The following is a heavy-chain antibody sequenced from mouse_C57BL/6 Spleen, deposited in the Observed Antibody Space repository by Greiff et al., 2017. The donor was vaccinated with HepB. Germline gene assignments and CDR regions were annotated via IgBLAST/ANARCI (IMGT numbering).Heavy chain of an antibody. CDR1: GYTFTSYW. V-gene: IGHV1-69*01. CDR3: ARCLTTVAHYAMDY. CDR2: IDPSDSYT. Sequence: VQLQQSGAELVMPGASVKLSCKASGYTFTSYWMHWVKQRPGQGLEWIGEIDPSDSYTNYNQKFKGKSTLTVDKSSSTAYMQLSSLTSEDSAVYYCARCLTTVAHYAMDYWGQGTSVTVSS. D-gene: IGHD1-1*01. J-gene: IGHJ4*01.